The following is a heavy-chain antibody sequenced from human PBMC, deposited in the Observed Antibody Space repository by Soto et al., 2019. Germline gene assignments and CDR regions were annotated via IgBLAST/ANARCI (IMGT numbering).Heavy chain of an antibody. D-gene: IGHD3-9*01. CDR3: ARSGSVLRYFDAYYYGMDV. CDR2: ISYDGSNK. J-gene: IGHJ6*02. Sequence: QVQLVESGGGVVQPGRSLRLSCAASGFTFSSYAMHWVRQAPGKGLEWVAVISYDGSNKYYADSVKGRFTISRDNSKNTLYLQMNSLRAEDTAVYYCARSGSVLRYFDAYYYGMDVWGQGTTVTVSS. CDR1: GFTFSSYA. V-gene: IGHV3-30-3*01.